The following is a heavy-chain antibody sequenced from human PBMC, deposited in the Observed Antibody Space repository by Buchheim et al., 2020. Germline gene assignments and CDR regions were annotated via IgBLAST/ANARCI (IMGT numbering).Heavy chain of an antibody. CDR1: GFTFSSYS. D-gene: IGHD3-3*01. CDR2: ISSSSSTI. J-gene: IGHJ4*02. CDR3: ARAAAIFFGVVTSGSPRYFDY. V-gene: IGHV3-48*02. Sequence: EVQLVESGGGLVQPGGSLRLSCAASGFTFSSYSMNWVRQAPGKGLEWVSYISSSSSTIYYADSVKGRFTISRDNAKNSLYLQMNSLRDEDTAVYYCARAAAIFFGVVTSGSPRYFDYWGQGTL.